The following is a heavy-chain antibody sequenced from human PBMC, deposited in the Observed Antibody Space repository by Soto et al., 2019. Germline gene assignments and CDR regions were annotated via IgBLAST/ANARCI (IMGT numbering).Heavy chain of an antibody. J-gene: IGHJ2*01. V-gene: IGHV4-34*01. CDR2: INHSGST. D-gene: IGHD6-13*01. CDR1: GGSFSGYY. Sequence: QVQLQQWGAGLLKPSETLSLTCTVYGGSFSGYYWSWIRHPPGKGLEWIGEINHSGSTNYNPSLTNRVAESVHTSKSQFSLKLSYVTVAATSVYCCARARHYSKPPLGHCGRGSLVTVAS. CDR3: ARARHYSKPPLGH.